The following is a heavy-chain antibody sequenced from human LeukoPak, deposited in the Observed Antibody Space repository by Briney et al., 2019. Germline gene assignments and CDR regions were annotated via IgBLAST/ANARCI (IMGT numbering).Heavy chain of an antibody. CDR1: GFTFSNAW. J-gene: IGHJ4*02. Sequence: GGSLRLSCAASGFTFSNAWISSARQAPGKGLERVGRIKSKTDGGTTDYAARVKSRFTITRDDSRTTLYLQMNSLKTEAAVVYYCTTRYSSSWYPDYWGQGTLVTVSS. D-gene: IGHD6-13*01. CDR2: IKSKTDGGTT. V-gene: IGHV3-15*01. CDR3: TTRYSSSWYPDY.